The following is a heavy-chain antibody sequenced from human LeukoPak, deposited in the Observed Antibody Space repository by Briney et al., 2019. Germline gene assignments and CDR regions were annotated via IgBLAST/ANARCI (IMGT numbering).Heavy chain of an antibody. D-gene: IGHD3-10*01. V-gene: IGHV3-48*01. J-gene: IGHJ6*02. Sequence: PGGSLRLSCAASGFTFSTCSMNWVRQAPGKGLEWVSFISIGSDNIDYADSVRGRFTISRDNAKNSLYLEMSSLRSEDTAVYYCARGTTMVRGGKSGYYYGMDVWGQGTTVTVSS. CDR2: ISIGSDNI. CDR3: ARGTTMVRGGKSGYYYGMDV. CDR1: GFTFSTCS.